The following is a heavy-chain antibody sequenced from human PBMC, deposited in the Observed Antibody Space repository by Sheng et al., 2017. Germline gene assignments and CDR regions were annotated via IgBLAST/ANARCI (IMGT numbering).Heavy chain of an antibody. V-gene: IGHV4-38-2*02. J-gene: IGHJ6*01. CDR3: ARGRDGSGSYHPPRRVRSGPDGTDV. Sequence: QVQLQESGPGLVKPSETLSLTCTVSGYSISSGYYWGWIRQPPGKGLEWIGSIYHSGSTYYNPSLKSRVTISVDTSKNQFSLKLSSVTAADTAVYYCARGRDGSGSYHPPRRVRSGPDGTDV. CDR1: GYSISSGYY. D-gene: IGHD3-10*01. CDR2: IYHSGST.